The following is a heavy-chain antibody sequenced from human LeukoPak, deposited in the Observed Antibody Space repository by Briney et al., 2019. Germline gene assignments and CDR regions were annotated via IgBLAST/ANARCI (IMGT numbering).Heavy chain of an antibody. CDR3: AREKSYYDSSGYFYFDY. CDR1: GYTFTSYA. V-gene: IGHV7-4-1*02. CDR2: INTNTGNP. D-gene: IGHD3-22*01. Sequence: ASVKVSCKASGYTFTSYAMNWVRQAPGQGPEWMGWINTNTGNPTYAQGFTGRFVFSLDTSVSTAYLQISSLKAEDTAVYYCAREKSYYDSSGYFYFDYWGQGTLVTVSS. J-gene: IGHJ4*02.